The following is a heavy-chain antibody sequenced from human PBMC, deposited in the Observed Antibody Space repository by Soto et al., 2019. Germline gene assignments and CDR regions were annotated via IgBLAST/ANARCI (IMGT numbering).Heavy chain of an antibody. J-gene: IGHJ4*02. CDR2: IKGEADGGTT. Sequence: GSLRLSCAAPGFTFSNAWMSWVRQAPGKGLEWVGRIKGEADGGTTDYAAPVKGRITISRDHSKDTLYLQMNSLKTEDTAVYYCTTGLSNGYYNFDYWGQGTPVTVSS. V-gene: IGHV3-15*01. CDR3: TTGLSNGYYNFDY. D-gene: IGHD3-22*01. CDR1: GFTFSNAW.